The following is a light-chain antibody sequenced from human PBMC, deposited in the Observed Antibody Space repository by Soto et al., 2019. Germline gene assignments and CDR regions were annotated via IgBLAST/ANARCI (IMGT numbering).Light chain of an antibody. J-gene: IGKJ1*01. Sequence: DIQMTQSPSTLSASVGDRVTITCRASQSISSWLAWYQQKPGKAPKLLIYKASSLESGVPSRFSGSGSGTEFTLTISSLQPDEFATDYCQHYNSYPWTFGQGTKVEIK. CDR3: QHYNSYPWT. V-gene: IGKV1-5*03. CDR1: QSISSW. CDR2: KAS.